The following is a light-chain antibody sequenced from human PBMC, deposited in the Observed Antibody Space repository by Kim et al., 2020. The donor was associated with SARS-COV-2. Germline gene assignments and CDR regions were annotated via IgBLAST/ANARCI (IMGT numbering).Light chain of an antibody. J-gene: IGLJ2*01. CDR2: GKN. CDR1: SLRSYY. V-gene: IGLV3-19*01. CDR3: NSRDSSGNHKVV. Sequence: SSELTQDPAVSVALGQTVRITCQGDSLRSYYASWYQQKPGQAPVLVIYGKNNRPSGIPDRFSGSSSGNTASLTITGAQAEDEADYSCNSRDSSGNHKVVFGGGSQLPIL.